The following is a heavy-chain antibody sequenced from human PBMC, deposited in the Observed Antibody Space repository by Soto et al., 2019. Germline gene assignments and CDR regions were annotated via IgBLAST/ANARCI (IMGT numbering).Heavy chain of an antibody. J-gene: IGHJ4*02. Sequence: GGCMRLSCAASGFIFSNYEMNWVRQAPGKGLEWVSYISSSGSTIYYADSVKGRFTISRDNAKNSLYLQMYSLRAEDMAAYYCARDGDMYDWNYLDYWGQRTLVTVSS. V-gene: IGHV3-48*03. D-gene: IGHD1-20*01. CDR1: GFIFSNYE. CDR2: ISSSGSTI. CDR3: ARDGDMYDWNYLDY.